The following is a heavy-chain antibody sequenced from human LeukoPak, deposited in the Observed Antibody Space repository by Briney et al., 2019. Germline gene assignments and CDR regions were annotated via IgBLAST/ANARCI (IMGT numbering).Heavy chain of an antibody. D-gene: IGHD2-15*01. Sequence: GESLKISCEASAYSFTSYWIVWVRQMPGKGLEWMGIIYPGDSDATYSPSFQGQVTISADKSISTAYLQWSSLKATDTAMYYCARALGYCSGGTCYVHFDYWGQGTLVTVSS. CDR3: ARALGYCSGGTCYVHFDY. J-gene: IGHJ4*02. CDR2: IYPGDSDA. V-gene: IGHV5-51*01. CDR1: AYSFTSYW.